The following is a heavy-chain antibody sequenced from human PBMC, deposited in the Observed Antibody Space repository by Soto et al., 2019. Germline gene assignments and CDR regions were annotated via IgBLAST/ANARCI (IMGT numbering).Heavy chain of an antibody. Sequence: QVQLVQSGAEVKKPGASVKVSCKASGYTFTSYYMHWVRQAPGQGLEWMGIINPSGGSTSYAQKSQGRDTMPRDTSTSTVYMELSSVRSEDTAVYYCARLIVRATAGGAFDIWGQGTMVTVSS. V-gene: IGHV1-46*01. CDR3: ARLIVRATAGGAFDI. CDR1: GYTFTSYY. CDR2: INPSGGST. J-gene: IGHJ3*02. D-gene: IGHD1-26*01.